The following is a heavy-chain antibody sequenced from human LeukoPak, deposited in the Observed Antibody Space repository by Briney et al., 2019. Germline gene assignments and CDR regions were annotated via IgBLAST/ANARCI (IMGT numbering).Heavy chain of an antibody. Sequence: KPSETLSLTCTVSGGSIRGYYWSWIRQPPGKGLEWIGYIYYSGSTNYNPSLKSRVTISVDTSKNQFSLKLNSVTAADTAVYYCARQITSHGTWGWDVIDYWGQGTLVTVSS. CDR3: ARQITSHGTWGWDVIDY. J-gene: IGHJ4*02. D-gene: IGHD3-16*01. CDR1: GGSIRGYY. CDR2: IYYSGST. V-gene: IGHV4-59*08.